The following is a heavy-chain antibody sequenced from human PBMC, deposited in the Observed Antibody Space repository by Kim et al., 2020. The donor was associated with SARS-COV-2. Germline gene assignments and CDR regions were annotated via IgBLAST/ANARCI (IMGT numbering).Heavy chain of an antibody. D-gene: IGHD3-10*01. J-gene: IGHJ4*02. V-gene: IGHV3-23*01. Sequence: GGSLRLSCAGSGFTFSSYAMTWVRQAPGKGLEWVSAISNSGDSTYYADSVKGRFTISRDNSKNTLYLQMNSLRAEDTAVYFCGSGVSRDYWGQGTLVTVSS. CDR3: GSGVSRDY. CDR2: ISNSGDST. CDR1: GFTFSSYA.